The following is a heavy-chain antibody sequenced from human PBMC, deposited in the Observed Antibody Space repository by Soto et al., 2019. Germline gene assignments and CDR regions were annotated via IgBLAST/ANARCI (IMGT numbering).Heavy chain of an antibody. CDR2: IDIGGNT. J-gene: IGHJ4*02. CDR3: ARGRGSTGYLGREHYFDH. CDR1: GFSVTSNY. D-gene: IGHD2-2*01. Sequence: EVQVVESGGGLVQPGGSLRLSCAASGFSVTSNYMNWVRQAPGKGLEWVSIIDIGGNTYYADSVKDRFTISRDNSRNTVXLHMDSLRAEDTAVYYCARGRGSTGYLGREHYFDHWGQGTLVTVSP. V-gene: IGHV3-66*01.